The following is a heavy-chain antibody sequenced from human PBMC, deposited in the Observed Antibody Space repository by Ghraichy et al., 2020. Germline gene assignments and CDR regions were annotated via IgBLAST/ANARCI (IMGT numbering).Heavy chain of an antibody. CDR3: ARLSMFNPPY. CDR1: GGSFSGYY. V-gene: IGHV4-34*01. J-gene: IGHJ4*02. D-gene: IGHD3-10*02. Sequence: SETLSLTCAVYGGSFSGYYWSWIRQPPGKGLEWIGEINHSGSTNYNPSLKSRVTISVDTSKTQFSLKLNSVTAADTAVYYCARLSMFNPPYWGQGTLVTVSS. CDR2: INHSGST.